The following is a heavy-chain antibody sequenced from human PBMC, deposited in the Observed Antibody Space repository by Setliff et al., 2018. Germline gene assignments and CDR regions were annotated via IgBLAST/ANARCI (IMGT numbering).Heavy chain of an antibody. V-gene: IGHV3-15*01. CDR2: SKSSMEGATS. CDR3: ATGPRDSRNYLTWLGS. J-gene: IGHJ5*02. CDR1: GITFKNAW. Sequence: PGGSLRLSCSVSGITFKNAWMTWVRQAPGKGPEWVGRSKSSMEGATSDYGAPAKGRFTIPRDDSKNMIFLQMNNLKIEDTGYYYCATGPRDSRNYLTWLGSWGQGTLVTVSS. D-gene: IGHD4-4*01.